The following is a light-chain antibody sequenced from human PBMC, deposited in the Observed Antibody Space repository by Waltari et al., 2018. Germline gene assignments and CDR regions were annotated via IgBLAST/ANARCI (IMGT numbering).Light chain of an antibody. Sequence: QTLVTQEPSLSVSPGGTVTLTCALSSVSVSFSTPPTWYRQTPGQAPRTVIYTTNTRSSGVPDRFSGSILGSKAALTITGAQADDESHYYCVLYLGSDNWMFGGGTKLTVL. CDR1: SVSVSFSTP. CDR3: VLYLGSDNWM. V-gene: IGLV8-61*01. J-gene: IGLJ3*02. CDR2: TTN.